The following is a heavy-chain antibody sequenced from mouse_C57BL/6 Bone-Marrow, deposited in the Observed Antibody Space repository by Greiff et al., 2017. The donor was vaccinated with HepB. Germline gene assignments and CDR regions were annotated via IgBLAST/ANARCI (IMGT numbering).Heavy chain of an antibody. CDR3: ARCRGYYGSSIYAMDY. CDR2: IYPRSGNT. CDR1: GYTFTSYG. Sequence: VQLQQSGAELARPGASVKLSCKASGYTFTSYGISWVKQRTGQGLEWIGEIYPRSGNTYYNEKFKGKATLTADKSSSKAYMELRSLTSEDSAVYFCARCRGYYGSSIYAMDYWGQGTSVTVSS. D-gene: IGHD1-1*01. J-gene: IGHJ4*01. V-gene: IGHV1-81*01.